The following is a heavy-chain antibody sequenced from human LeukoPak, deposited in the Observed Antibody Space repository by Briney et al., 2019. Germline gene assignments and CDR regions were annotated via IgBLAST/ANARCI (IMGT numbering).Heavy chain of an antibody. CDR3: ARVRGTGYSYYFDH. J-gene: IGHJ4*02. D-gene: IGHD3/OR15-3a*01. V-gene: IGHV4-34*01. CDR1: GGSFSGYY. CDR2: INHSGST. Sequence: PSETLSLTCAVYGGSFSGYYRSWIRQPPGKGLEWIGEINHSGSTNYNPSLKSRVTISVDTSKNQFSLKLSSVTAADTAVYYCARVRGTGYSYYFDHWGQGTLVTVSS.